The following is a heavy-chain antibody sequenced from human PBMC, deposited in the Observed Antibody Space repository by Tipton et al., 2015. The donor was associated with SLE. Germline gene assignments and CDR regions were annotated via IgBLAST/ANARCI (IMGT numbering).Heavy chain of an antibody. V-gene: IGHV4-59*11. J-gene: IGHJ4*02. CDR1: GGSISSHY. CDR2: IYYSGST. Sequence: TLSLTCTVSGGSISSHYWSWIRQPPGKGLEWIGYIYYSGSTNYNPSLKSRVTISVDTSKNQFSLKLSSVTAADTAVYYCARADYYDSSVYLDYWGQGTLVTVSS. CDR3: ARADYYDSSVYLDY. D-gene: IGHD3-22*01.